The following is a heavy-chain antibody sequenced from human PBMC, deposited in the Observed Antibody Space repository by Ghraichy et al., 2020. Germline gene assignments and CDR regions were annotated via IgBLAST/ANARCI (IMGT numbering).Heavy chain of an antibody. CDR3: ARRSVLVGANDAFDI. CDR2: INHSGST. J-gene: IGHJ3*02. Sequence: SETLSLTCAVYGGSFSGYYWSWIRQPPGKGLEWIGEINHSGSTNYNPSLKSRVAISVGTSKNQFSLKLSSVTAADTAVYYCARRSVLVGANDAFDIWGQGTMVTVSS. CDR1: GGSFSGYY. D-gene: IGHD1-26*01. V-gene: IGHV4-34*01.